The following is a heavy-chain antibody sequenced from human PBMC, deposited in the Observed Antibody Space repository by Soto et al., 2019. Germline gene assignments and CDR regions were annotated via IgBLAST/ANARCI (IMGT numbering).Heavy chain of an antibody. Sequence: QVQLQESGPGLVKPSETLSLTCTVSGGSISSYYWSWIRQPPGKGLEWIGYIYYSGSTNYNPSLKSRVTISVDTSKNQFSLKLSSVTAADTAVYYCAREKAAVAGMFDYWGQGTLVTVSS. CDR3: AREKAAVAGMFDY. CDR1: GGSISSYY. J-gene: IGHJ4*02. CDR2: IYYSGST. D-gene: IGHD6-19*01. V-gene: IGHV4-59*01.